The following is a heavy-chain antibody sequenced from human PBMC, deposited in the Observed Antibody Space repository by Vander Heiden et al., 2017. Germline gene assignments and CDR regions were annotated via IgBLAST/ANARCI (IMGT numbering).Heavy chain of an antibody. CDR2: INPSGGST. V-gene: IGHV1-46*01. CDR1: GYTFTSYY. CDR3: ARDLSYGDYGWYFDL. D-gene: IGHD4-17*01. Sequence: QVQLVQSGAEVKKPGASVKVSCKASGYTFTSYYMHWVRQAPGQGLEWMGIINPSGGSTSYVQKFQGRVTMTRDTSTSTVYMELSSLRSEDTAVYYCARDLSYGDYGWYFDLWGRGTLVTVSS. J-gene: IGHJ2*01.